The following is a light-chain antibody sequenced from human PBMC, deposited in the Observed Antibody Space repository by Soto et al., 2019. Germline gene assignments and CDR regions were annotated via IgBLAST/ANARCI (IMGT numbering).Light chain of an antibody. J-gene: IGLJ1*01. CDR1: SSDVGGYNY. V-gene: IGLV2-14*01. CDR3: SPYSSSSTHV. Sequence: QSALTQPASVSGSPGQSITISCTGTSSDVGGYNYVSWYQQHPGKAPKLMIYDVSNRPSGVSNRFSGSKSGNTASLTISGLQAEDEADYHCSPYSSSSTHVFGTGTKLTVL. CDR2: DVS.